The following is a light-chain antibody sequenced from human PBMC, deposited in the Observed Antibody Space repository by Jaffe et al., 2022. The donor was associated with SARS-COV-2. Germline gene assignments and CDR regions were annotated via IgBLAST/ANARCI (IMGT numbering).Light chain of an antibody. CDR3: NSYTSSAVWL. CDR1: SSDVGANNY. J-gene: IGLJ3*02. V-gene: IGLV2-14*03. CDR2: DVS. Sequence: QSALTQPASLSGSPGQSITISCTGTSSDVGANNYVSWYQQHPGKAPKVMIYDVSNRPSGVPDRFSGSKSGNTASLTISGLQAEDEADYYCNSYTSSAVWLFGGGTKVTVL.